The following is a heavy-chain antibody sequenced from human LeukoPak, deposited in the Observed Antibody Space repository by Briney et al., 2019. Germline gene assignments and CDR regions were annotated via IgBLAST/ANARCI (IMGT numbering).Heavy chain of an antibody. Sequence: ASVKVSCKASGYTFTNYGISWVRQAPGQGLEWMGWISAYNGNTNYAQKLQGRITMTTDTSTSTAYMELRSLRSDDTAKYYCARDGGITIFAVVIPFDYWGQGTLVTVSS. D-gene: IGHD3-3*01. J-gene: IGHJ4*02. CDR1: GYTFTNYG. V-gene: IGHV1-18*01. CDR2: ISAYNGNT. CDR3: ARDGGITIFAVVIPFDY.